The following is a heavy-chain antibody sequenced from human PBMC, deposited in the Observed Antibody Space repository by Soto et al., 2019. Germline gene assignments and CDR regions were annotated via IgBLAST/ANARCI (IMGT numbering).Heavy chain of an antibody. CDR1: GFTFSDFG. Sequence: PGGSLRLSCAASGFTFSDFGMHWVRQSPGKGLEWVAVISFEGSNKYFAESVKGRFTISRDDSKNTVYLQMNSLRPEDTAVYFCARDLTDYNYEYKFGFLGQGTLVTVSS. V-gene: IGHV3-30*03. CDR2: ISFEGSNK. CDR3: ARDLTDYNYEYKFGF. D-gene: IGHD4-4*01. J-gene: IGHJ4*02.